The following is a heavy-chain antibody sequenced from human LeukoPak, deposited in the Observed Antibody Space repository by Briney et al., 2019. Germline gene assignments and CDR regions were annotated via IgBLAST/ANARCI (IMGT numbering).Heavy chain of an antibody. CDR1: GGTFSSYA. CDR3: ARLPDYDFWSGLITHTYYYYMDV. V-gene: IGHV1-18*01. CDR2: ISAYNGST. D-gene: IGHD3-3*01. J-gene: IGHJ6*03. Sequence: GASVKVSCKASGGTFSSYAISWVRQAPGQGLEWMGWISAYNGSTNYAQKLQGRVTMTTDTSTSTAYMELRSLRSDDTAVYYCARLPDYDFWSGLITHTYYYYMDVWGKGTTVTVSS.